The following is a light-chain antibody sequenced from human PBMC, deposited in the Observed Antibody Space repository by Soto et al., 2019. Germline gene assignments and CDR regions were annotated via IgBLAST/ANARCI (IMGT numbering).Light chain of an antibody. CDR2: AAS. V-gene: IGKV1-9*01. J-gene: IGKJ2*01. CDR3: QQVNSFPHI. CDR1: QGIASH. Sequence: DLQLTQSPSFLSASVGDRVIITCRASQGIASHLAWYQQKPGKAPKLLVYAASSLQSGVPSRFSGSGFGTEFTLTISSLQPEDFATYYCQQVNSFPHIFGQGTKLEIK.